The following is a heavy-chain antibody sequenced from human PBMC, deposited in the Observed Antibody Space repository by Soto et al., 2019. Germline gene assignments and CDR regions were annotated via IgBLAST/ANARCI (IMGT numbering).Heavy chain of an antibody. CDR2: IIPILGIA. CDR3: ARGGRYCSSTSCYGDTYGYFDL. V-gene: IGHV1-69*02. D-gene: IGHD2-2*01. CDR1: GGTFSSYT. Sequence: QVQLVQSGAEVKKPGSSVKVSCKASGGTFSSYTISWVRQAPGQGLEWMGRIIPILGIANYAQKFQGRVTITADKSTSTAYMELSSLRSEDTAVYYCARGGRYCSSTSCYGDTYGYFDLWCRGTLVTVSS. J-gene: IGHJ2*01.